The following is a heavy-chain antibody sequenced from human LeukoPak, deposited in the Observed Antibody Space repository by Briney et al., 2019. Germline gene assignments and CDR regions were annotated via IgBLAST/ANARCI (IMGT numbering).Heavy chain of an antibody. Sequence: GGSLRLSCAASGFTLTSYSMNWVRQAPGKGLEWVSYIRSSSSIISYADSVKGRFTISSDNAKNSLYLQMNSLRDEDTAVYYCARDNNWVFDSWGQGTLVTVSS. CDR2: IRSSSSII. V-gene: IGHV3-48*02. J-gene: IGHJ4*02. CDR1: GFTLTSYS. CDR3: ARDNNWVFDS. D-gene: IGHD2/OR15-2a*01.